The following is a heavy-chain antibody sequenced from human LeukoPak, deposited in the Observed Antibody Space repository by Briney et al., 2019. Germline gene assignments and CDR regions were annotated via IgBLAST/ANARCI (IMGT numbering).Heavy chain of an antibody. CDR3: ARRHYYGLGVGHAFDI. CDR1: GGSISSYY. J-gene: IGHJ3*02. V-gene: IGHV4-59*08. D-gene: IGHD3-10*01. CDR2: IYYSGST. Sequence: PSETLSLTCTVSGGSISSYYWSWIRQPPGKGLEWIGYIYYSGSTNYNPSLKSRVTISVDTSKNQFSLKLSSVTAADTAVYYCARRHYYGLGVGHAFDIWGQGTMVTVSS.